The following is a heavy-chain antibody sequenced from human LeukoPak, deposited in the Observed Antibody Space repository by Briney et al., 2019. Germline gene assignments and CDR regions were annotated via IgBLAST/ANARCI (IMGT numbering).Heavy chain of an antibody. Sequence: ASVKVSCKASGYTFTGYYMHWVRQAPGQGLEWMGWINPNSGGTNYAQKFQGRVTMTRDTSISTAYMELSSLRSDDTAVYYCARDYGDYSSPYFDYWGQGTLVTVSS. CDR3: ARDYGDYSSPYFDY. CDR1: GYTFTGYY. D-gene: IGHD4-17*01. CDR2: INPNSGGT. J-gene: IGHJ4*02. V-gene: IGHV1-2*02.